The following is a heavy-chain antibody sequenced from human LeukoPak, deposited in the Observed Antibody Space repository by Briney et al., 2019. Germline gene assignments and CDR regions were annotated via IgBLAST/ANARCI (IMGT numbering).Heavy chain of an antibody. Sequence: GGSLRLSCAASGFTFRNYLMSWVRQAPGKGLGRVSSIRSSGDGTFYTDSVRGRFSISRDNSKNTLYLQMNSLTAEDTAVYYCARRDNYGGDVNYFASWGQGTLVTVSS. CDR3: ARRDNYGGDVNYFAS. CDR2: IRSSGDGT. D-gene: IGHD2-21*02. J-gene: IGHJ4*02. CDR1: GFTFRNYL. V-gene: IGHV3-23*01.